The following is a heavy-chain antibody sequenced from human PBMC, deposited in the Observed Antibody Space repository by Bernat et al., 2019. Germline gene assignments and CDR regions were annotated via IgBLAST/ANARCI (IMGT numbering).Heavy chain of an antibody. J-gene: IGHJ4*02. CDR1: GFTFSSYA. Sequence: EVQLVESGGGLVQPGGSLRLSCSASGFTFSSYAMHWVRQAPGKGLEYVSAISSNGGSTYYADCVKGRFTIARDNSKNTLYLQMSSMRAEDTAVYYCVKTHRPFWNDVAYYFDDWGQGTLVTVSS. V-gene: IGHV3-64D*06. CDR3: VKTHRPFWNDVAYYFDD. D-gene: IGHD1-1*01. CDR2: ISSNGGST.